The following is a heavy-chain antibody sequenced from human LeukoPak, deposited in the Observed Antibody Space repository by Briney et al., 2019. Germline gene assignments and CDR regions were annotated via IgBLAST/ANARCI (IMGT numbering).Heavy chain of an antibody. D-gene: IGHD1-1*01. V-gene: IGHV3-7*01. J-gene: IGHJ6*03. CDR3: ARDWNDYLYYYYMDV. Sequence: GGSLRLSCAASGFTFSSYWMSWVRQASGKGLEWVANIKQDGSEKYYVDSVKGRFTISRGNAKNSLYLQMNSLRAEDTAVYYCARDWNDYLYYYYMDVWGKGTTVTVSS. CDR1: GFTFSSYW. CDR2: IKQDGSEK.